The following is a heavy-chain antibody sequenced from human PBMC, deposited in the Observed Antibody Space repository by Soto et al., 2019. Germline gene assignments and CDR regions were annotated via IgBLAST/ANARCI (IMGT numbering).Heavy chain of an antibody. CDR2: INSDGSST. D-gene: IGHD5-18*01. J-gene: IGHJ4*02. CDR3: ARDYSSYGPFDY. CDR1: GFTGRSYW. Sequence: GSLRLSCAASGFTGRSYWMQWVRQAPGKGLVWVSWINSDGSSTSYADSVKGRFTISRDNAKNSLYLQMNSLRAEDTAVYYCARDYSSYGPFDYWGQGTLVTVSS. V-gene: IGHV3-74*01.